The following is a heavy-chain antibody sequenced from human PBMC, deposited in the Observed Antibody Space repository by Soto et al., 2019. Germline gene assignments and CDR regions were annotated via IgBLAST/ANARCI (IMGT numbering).Heavy chain of an antibody. CDR2: IYYSGHT. D-gene: IGHD3-16*01. V-gene: IGHV4-59*08. Sequence: QVQLQESGPGLVRPSETLSLTCTVSGGSLSGYYWSWIRQAPGKGLEWIGYIYYSGHTNYKPSLKNRLTISLDTSREQFSLRLKSVTVADTGVYFCVRHGGVATFDLWGQGNLVIVSS. J-gene: IGHJ4*02. CDR1: GGSLSGYY. CDR3: VRHGGVATFDL.